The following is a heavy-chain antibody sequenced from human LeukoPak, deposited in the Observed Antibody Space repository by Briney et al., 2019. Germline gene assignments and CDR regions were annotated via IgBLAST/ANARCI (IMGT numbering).Heavy chain of an antibody. CDR2: INSDGSST. V-gene: IGHV3-74*01. D-gene: IGHD4-17*01. J-gene: IGHJ5*02. CDR1: GFTFSSYW. CDR3: ARDRGGRVTTINWFDP. Sequence: GGSLRLSCAASGFTFSSYWMHWVRQAPGKGLVRVSRINSDGSSTSYADSVKGRFTISRDNAKNTLYLQMNSLRAEDTAVYYCARDRGGRVTTINWFDPWGQGTLVTVSS.